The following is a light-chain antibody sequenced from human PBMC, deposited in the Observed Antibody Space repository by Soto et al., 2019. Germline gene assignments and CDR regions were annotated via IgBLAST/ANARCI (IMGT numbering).Light chain of an antibody. CDR2: GTS. Sequence: ENVLTQSPGTLSLSPGERATLSCRASQSVDSNYLDWYQHKPCQTPRLLLYGTSTRATGIPDRFSGSGSGTDFTLAINGLEPEDFAVYYCQQYGSSVYTFGQGTKLEIK. J-gene: IGKJ2*01. CDR1: QSVDSNY. CDR3: QQYGSSVYT. V-gene: IGKV3-20*01.